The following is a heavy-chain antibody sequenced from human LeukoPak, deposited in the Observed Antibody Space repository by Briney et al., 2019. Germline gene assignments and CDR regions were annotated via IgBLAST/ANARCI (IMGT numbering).Heavy chain of an antibody. J-gene: IGHJ2*01. Sequence: SETLSLTCSVSGGSISTYYWSWIWQPAGKGLEWIGRIYTSGSTNYNPSLQSRVAMSVDTSKNQFSLKLSSVTAADTAVYYCARDISTRFDWYFDLWGRGTLVTVSS. CDR3: ARDISTRFDWYFDL. V-gene: IGHV4-4*07. CDR1: GGSISTYY. CDR2: IYTSGST. D-gene: IGHD3-3*02.